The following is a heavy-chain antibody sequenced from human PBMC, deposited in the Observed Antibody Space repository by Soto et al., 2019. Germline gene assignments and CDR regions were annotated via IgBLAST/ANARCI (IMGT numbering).Heavy chain of an antibody. CDR2: ISDSGTTM. D-gene: IGHD3-3*01. V-gene: IGHV3-11*01. Sequence: QVQLVESGGGLVKPGGSLRLSCAASGFTFNDYYMSWIRQAPGKGLEWLSYISDSGTTMYYAGSVKGRFTISRDNAKNSLYLHMNSLRDEDTAVYYCARAWSPGVDFWGQGTRVAGSS. CDR3: ARAWSPGVDF. CDR1: GFTFNDYY. J-gene: IGHJ4*02.